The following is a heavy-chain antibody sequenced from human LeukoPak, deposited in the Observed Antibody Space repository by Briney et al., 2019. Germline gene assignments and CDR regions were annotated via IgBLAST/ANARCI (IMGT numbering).Heavy chain of an antibody. J-gene: IGHJ4*02. V-gene: IGHV3-53*04. CDR2: IYSGGST. Sequence: GGCLRLSCAASGFTVSSNYMSWVRQAPGKGLEWVSVIYSGGSTYYADSVKGRFTISRHNSKNTLSLQMNSLRAEDTAVYYCARVDDSSGYFCDYWGQGTLVTVSS. CDR1: GFTVSSNY. CDR3: ARVDDSSGYFCDY. D-gene: IGHD3-22*01.